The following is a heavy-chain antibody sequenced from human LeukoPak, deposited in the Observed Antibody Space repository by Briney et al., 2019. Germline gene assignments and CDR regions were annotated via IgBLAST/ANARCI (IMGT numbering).Heavy chain of an antibody. CDR3: ATEHAKSSGFDY. CDR1: GYTLTELS. D-gene: IGHD3-22*01. V-gene: IGHV1-24*01. J-gene: IGHJ4*02. CDR2: FDPEDGET. Sequence: ASVKVSCKVSGYTLTELSMHWVRQAPGKGLEWMGGFDPEDGETIYAQKFQGRVTMTEDTSTDTAYMELSSLRSEDTAVYYCATEHAKSSGFDYWGQGTLVTVSS.